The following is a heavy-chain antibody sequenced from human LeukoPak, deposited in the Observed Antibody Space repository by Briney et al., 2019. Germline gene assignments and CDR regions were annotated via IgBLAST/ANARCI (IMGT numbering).Heavy chain of an antibody. CDR2: IGGSTSVI. CDR3: ARDLRIVVVVNGPWYFDL. V-gene: IGHV3-48*01. J-gene: IGHJ2*01. CDR1: GFTFSTYS. D-gene: IGHD3-22*01. Sequence: GGSLRLSCAASGFTFSTYSMNWVRQAPGKGLEWISYIGGSTSVIYYADSVKGRFTISRDNAKNSLYLQMNSLRAEDTAVYYCARDLRIVVVVNGPWYFDLWGRGTLVTVSS.